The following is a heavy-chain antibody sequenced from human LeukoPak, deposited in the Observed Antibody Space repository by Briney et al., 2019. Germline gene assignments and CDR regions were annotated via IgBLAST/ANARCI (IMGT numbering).Heavy chain of an antibody. CDR1: GYTFTGYY. J-gene: IGHJ4*02. CDR2: INPNSGGT. CDR3: ARSRGYSYAPVAIVATTNYYFDY. D-gene: IGHD5-12*01. Sequence: ASVRVSCKASGYTFTGYYMHWVRQAPGQGLEWMGWINPNSGGTNYAQKFQGRVTITRDTSISTAYMELSRLRSDDTAVYSCARSRGYSYAPVAIVATTNYYFDYWGQGTLVTVSS. V-gene: IGHV1-2*02.